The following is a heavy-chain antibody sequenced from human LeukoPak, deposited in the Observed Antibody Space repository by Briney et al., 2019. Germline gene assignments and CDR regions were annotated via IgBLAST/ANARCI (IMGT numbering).Heavy chain of an antibody. CDR3: ARAYSSGWYFAYYGMDV. Sequence: GGSLRLSCAASGFTFSSYAMHWVRQAPGKGLEWVAVISYDGSNKYYADSVKGRFTISRDNSKNTLYLQMNSLRAEDTAVYYCARAYSSGWYFAYYGMDVWGQGTTDTVSS. D-gene: IGHD6-19*01. J-gene: IGHJ6*02. V-gene: IGHV3-30-3*01. CDR1: GFTFSSYA. CDR2: ISYDGSNK.